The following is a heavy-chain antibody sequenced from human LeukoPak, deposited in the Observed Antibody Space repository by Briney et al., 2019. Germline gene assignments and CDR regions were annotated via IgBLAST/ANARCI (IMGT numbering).Heavy chain of an antibody. CDR2: ISGSGGST. J-gene: IGHJ4*02. CDR3: AKGNMVATGYPDY. D-gene: IGHD5-12*01. V-gene: IGHV3-23*01. CDR1: GFTFSSYA. Sequence: GGSLRLSCAASGFTFSSYAVSWVRQAPGKGLEWVSAISGSGGSTYYADSVKGRFTISRDNSKNTLYLQMNSLRAEDTAVYYCAKGNMVATGYPDYWGQGTLVTVSS.